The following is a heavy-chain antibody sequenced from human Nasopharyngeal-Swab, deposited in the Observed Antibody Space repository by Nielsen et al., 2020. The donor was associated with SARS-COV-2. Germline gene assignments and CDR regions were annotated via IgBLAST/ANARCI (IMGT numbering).Heavy chain of an antibody. Sequence: GESLKISCVGTGFTFSSLWMSWVRQAPGKGLEWVANIKGDGSARYYVDSVRGRFTVSRENAKNSLYLQMNSLRAEDTAVYYCARDGAVTPIFDYWGQGTLVTVSS. J-gene: IGHJ4*02. CDR2: IKGDGSAR. D-gene: IGHD5-12*01. CDR3: ARDGAVTPIFDY. V-gene: IGHV3-7*01. CDR1: GFTFSSLW.